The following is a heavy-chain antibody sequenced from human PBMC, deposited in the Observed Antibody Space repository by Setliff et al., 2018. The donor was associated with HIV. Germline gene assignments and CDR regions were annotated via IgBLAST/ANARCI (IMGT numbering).Heavy chain of an antibody. CDR2: IKQDGSEK. V-gene: IGHV3-7*03. Sequence: PGGSLRLSCAASGFTFSAHQMSWVRQPPGKGLEWVANIKQDGSEKYYVDSVKGRFTISRDNGKNTLYLQMHSLRAEDTAVYYCAKGSSPLRYFDTNAYYYYYMDVWGRGTTVTVSS. D-gene: IGHD3-9*01. J-gene: IGHJ6*03. CDR1: GFTFSAHQ. CDR3: AKGSSPLRYFDTNAYYYYYMDV.